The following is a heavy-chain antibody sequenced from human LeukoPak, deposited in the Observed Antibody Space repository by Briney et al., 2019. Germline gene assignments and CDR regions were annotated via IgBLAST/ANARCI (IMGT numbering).Heavy chain of an antibody. CDR2: IYYSGST. CDR3: ARGLRFWGGFLPYYYGMDV. Sequence: PSETLSLTCTVSGGSVSSGSYYWSWIRQPPGKGLEWIGYIYYSGSTNYNPSLKSRVTISVDTSKNQFSLKLSSVTAADTAVYYCARGLRFWGGFLPYYYGMDVWGQGTTVTVSS. CDR1: GGSVSSGSYY. J-gene: IGHJ6*02. V-gene: IGHV4-61*01. D-gene: IGHD3-3*01.